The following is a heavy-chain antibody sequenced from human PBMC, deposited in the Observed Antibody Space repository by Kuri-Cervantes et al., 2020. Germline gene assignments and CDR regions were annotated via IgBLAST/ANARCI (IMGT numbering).Heavy chain of an antibody. CDR1: GYTFTSYD. Sequence: ASVKVSCKASGYTFTSYDINWVRQATGQGLEWMGWMNPNSGNTGYAQKLQGRVTMTRNTSISTAYMELSSLRSEDTAVYYCAARSMVRGVINKNYFDYWGQGTLVTVSS. J-gene: IGHJ4*02. CDR3: AARSMVRGVINKNYFDY. V-gene: IGHV1-8*01. CDR2: MNPNSGNT. D-gene: IGHD3-10*01.